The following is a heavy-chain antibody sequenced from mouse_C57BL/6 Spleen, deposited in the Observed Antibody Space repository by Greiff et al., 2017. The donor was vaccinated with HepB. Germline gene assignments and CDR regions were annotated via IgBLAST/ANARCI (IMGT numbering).Heavy chain of an antibody. CDR3: ARASYSNYVGYYAMDY. V-gene: IGHV1-18*01. CDR2: INPNNGGT. Sequence: VQLQQSGPELVKPGASVKIPCKASGYTFTDYNMDWVKQSHGKSLEWIGDINPNNGGTIYNQKFKGKATLTVDKSSRTAYMELRSLTSEDTAVYYCARASYSNYVGYYAMDYWVKEPQSPSPQ. D-gene: IGHD2-5*01. CDR1: GYTFTDYN. J-gene: IGHJ4*01.